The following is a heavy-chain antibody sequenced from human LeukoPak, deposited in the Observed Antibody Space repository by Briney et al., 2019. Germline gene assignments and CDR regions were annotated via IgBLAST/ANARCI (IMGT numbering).Heavy chain of an antibody. J-gene: IGHJ4*02. CDR1: GFTFSNYW. Sequence: GGSLRLSCAASGFTFSNYWMSWVRPAPGKGLEWVANIKQDGSEKYYVDSVKGRFSISRDNAKNSLYLQMNSLRAEDTAVYYCARDSPERGYSYGPLDNYFDYWGQGTLVTVSS. CDR3: ARDSPERGYSYGPLDNYFDY. CDR2: IKQDGSEK. V-gene: IGHV3-7*01. D-gene: IGHD5-18*01.